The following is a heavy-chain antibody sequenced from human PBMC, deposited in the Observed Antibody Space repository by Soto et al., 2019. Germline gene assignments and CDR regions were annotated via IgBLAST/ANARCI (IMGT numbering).Heavy chain of an antibody. CDR3: ASHNLAYCGGDCYSRAFDI. CDR2: IYDSGST. Sequence: QVQLQESGPGLVKPSQTLSLTCTVSGGSISSGGYYWSWIRQHPGKGLEWIGYIYDSGSTNYNPSXXGRVTTAVGAXXNXFXXKLSSVTAADTAVYYCASHNLAYCGGDCYSRAFDIWGQGTMVTVSS. V-gene: IGHV4-31*03. D-gene: IGHD2-21*02. J-gene: IGHJ3*02. CDR1: GGSISSGGYY.